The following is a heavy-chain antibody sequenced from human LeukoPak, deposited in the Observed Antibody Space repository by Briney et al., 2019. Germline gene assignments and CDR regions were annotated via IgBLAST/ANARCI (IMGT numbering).Heavy chain of an antibody. J-gene: IGHJ4*02. V-gene: IGHV4-59*01. D-gene: IGHD1-1*01. CDR3: ALAHTNNWHVDY. CDR1: GGPTSDYY. CDR2: IHDSGRS. Sequence: SETLSLTCTVSGGPTSDYYWSWIRQPPGKGLEWIGYIHDSGRSDYNPSLKSRVSISVDTSKNQLSLKLSSVTAADTAVYYCALAHTNNWHVDYWGQGTLVTVSS.